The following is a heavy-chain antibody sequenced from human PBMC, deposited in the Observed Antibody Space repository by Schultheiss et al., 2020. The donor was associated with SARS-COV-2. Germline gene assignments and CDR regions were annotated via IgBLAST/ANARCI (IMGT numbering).Heavy chain of an antibody. V-gene: IGHV3-23*01. J-gene: IGHJ6*02. CDR3: AKDQYCGGDCYPPRDYYYCMDV. CDR1: GFTFSSYA. Sequence: GGSLRLSCAASGFTFSSYAMSWVRQAPGKGLEWVSAISGSGGSTYYADSVKGRFTISRDNSKNTLYLQMNSLRAEDTAVYYCAKDQYCGGDCYPPRDYYYCMDVWGQGSTVTVSS. D-gene: IGHD2-21*02. CDR2: ISGSGGST.